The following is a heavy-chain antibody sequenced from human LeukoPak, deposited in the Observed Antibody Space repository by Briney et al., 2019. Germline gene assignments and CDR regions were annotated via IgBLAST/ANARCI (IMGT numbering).Heavy chain of an antibody. CDR1: GFKFNIYT. CDR3: AKMRGMPREAYHFDR. V-gene: IGHV3-23*01. D-gene: IGHD1-26*01. J-gene: IGHJ4*02. Sequence: GGSLRLSCAASGFKFNIYTMSWVRQAQGKGLEWISAVGSGGTRHYADSVKGRFTISRDNSENTVSLQMDSLRADDTAMYYCAKMRGMPREAYHFDRWGQGTLVAVSS. CDR2: VGSGGTR.